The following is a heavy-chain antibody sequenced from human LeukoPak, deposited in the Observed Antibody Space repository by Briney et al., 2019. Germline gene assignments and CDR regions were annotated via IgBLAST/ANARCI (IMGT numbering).Heavy chain of an antibody. D-gene: IGHD3-10*01. Sequence: SETLSLTCTVSGGSISSYYWSWIRQPPGKGLEWIGYIYYSGSTNYNSSLKSRVTISVDTSKNQFSLKLSSVTAADTAVYYCARSGGSGSYPSWGQGTLVTVSS. CDR2: IYYSGST. J-gene: IGHJ5*02. V-gene: IGHV4-59*01. CDR1: GGSISSYY. CDR3: ARSGGSGSYPS.